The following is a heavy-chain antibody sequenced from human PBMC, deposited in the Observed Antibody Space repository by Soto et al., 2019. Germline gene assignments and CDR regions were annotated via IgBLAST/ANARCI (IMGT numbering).Heavy chain of an antibody. D-gene: IGHD6-6*01. J-gene: IGHJ4*02. Sequence: PSETLSLTCTVSGGSISSVGYYWSWIRQHAGKGLEWIGYIYYSGSTYYNPSLKSRVTISVDTSKNQFSLKLSSVTAADTAVYYCAREGLYSSFSIDYWGQGTLVTVSS. V-gene: IGHV4-31*03. CDR2: IYYSGST. CDR3: AREGLYSSFSIDY. CDR1: GGSISSVGYY.